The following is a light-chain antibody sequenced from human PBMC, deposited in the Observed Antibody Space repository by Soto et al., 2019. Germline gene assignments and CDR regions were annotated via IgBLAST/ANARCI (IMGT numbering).Light chain of an antibody. V-gene: IGLV2-18*01. CDR3: SLYTSENAYV. CDR2: EVS. Sequence: QSAVTQPPSVSGSPGQSVTISCTGTSTDFVSYNRVSWYQQPPGTAPKLMIYEVSKRPSGVPDRFSGSKSGNTASLTISGLQAADEADYYCSLYTSENAYVFGTGTKVTVL. J-gene: IGLJ1*01. CDR1: STDFVSYNR.